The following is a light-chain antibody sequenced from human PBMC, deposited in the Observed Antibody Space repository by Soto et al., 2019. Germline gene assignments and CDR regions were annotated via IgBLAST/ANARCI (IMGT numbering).Light chain of an antibody. V-gene: IGKV3-15*01. Sequence: IVMTQSPATLSVSPGERATLSCRASQSVSSNLAWYQQKPGQAPRLLIYGASTRATGIPARFSGSGSGTEFTLTISSLQPDDFATYYCQLYNSYLWRFGQGTKVDIK. CDR2: GAS. CDR1: QSVSSN. CDR3: QLYNSYLWR. J-gene: IGKJ1*01.